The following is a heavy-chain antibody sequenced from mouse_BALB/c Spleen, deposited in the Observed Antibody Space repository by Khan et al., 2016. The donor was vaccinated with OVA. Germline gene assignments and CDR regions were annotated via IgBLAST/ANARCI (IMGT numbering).Heavy chain of an antibody. J-gene: IGHJ3*01. CDR2: INPTDGGT. V-gene: IGHV1S81*02. CDR1: GYTFTSYY. Sequence: QVQLQQSGAALVRPGASVKISCKASGYTFTSYYMYWVKQRPGQGLEWIGGINPTDGGTHFNEKFTGKATLTVDQSSSTAYMQLSSLTSEDSAVYYCARSGYGNPFAYWGQGTLVTVSA. CDR3: ARSGYGNPFAY. D-gene: IGHD2-1*01.